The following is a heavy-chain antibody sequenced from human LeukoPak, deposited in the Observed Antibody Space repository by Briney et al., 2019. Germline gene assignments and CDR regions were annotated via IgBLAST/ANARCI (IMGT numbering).Heavy chain of an antibody. CDR2: IYYSGST. J-gene: IGHJ4*02. CDR3: ARGGVKTDYDILTGYIETNFDY. Sequence: PSETLSLTCTVSGGSISSYYWSWIRQPPGKGLEWIGYIYYSGSTNYNPSLKSRVTISVDTSKNQFSLKLSSVTAADTAVYYCARGGVKTDYDILTGYIETNFDYWGQGTLVTVSS. CDR1: GGSISSYY. D-gene: IGHD3-9*01. V-gene: IGHV4-59*01.